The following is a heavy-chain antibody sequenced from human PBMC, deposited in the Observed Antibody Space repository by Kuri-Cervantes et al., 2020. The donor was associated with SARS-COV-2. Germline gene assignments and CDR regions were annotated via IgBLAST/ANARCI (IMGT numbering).Heavy chain of an antibody. Sequence: GESLKISCAAAGFTFSSYSMNWVRQAPGKGREWVSNIGSSISTIYHADSVKGRFTISRDNAKNSLYLQMNSLRAEDTAVYYCARRFHQYQLPHWYFDLWGCGTLVTVSS. CDR2: IGSSISTI. CDR3: ARRFHQYQLPHWYFDL. V-gene: IGHV3-48*04. J-gene: IGHJ2*01. CDR1: GFTFSSYS. D-gene: IGHD2-2*01.